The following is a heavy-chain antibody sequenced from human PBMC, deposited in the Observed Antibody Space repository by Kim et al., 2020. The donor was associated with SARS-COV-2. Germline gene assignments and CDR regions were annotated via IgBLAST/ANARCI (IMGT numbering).Heavy chain of an antibody. V-gene: IGHV5-51*01. D-gene: IGHD4-17*01. Sequence: RYSPSFQGQVTISADKSISTAYLQWSSLKASDTAMYYCARRTVTTAPFDYWGQGTLVTVSS. J-gene: IGHJ4*02. CDR3: ARRTVTTAPFDY.